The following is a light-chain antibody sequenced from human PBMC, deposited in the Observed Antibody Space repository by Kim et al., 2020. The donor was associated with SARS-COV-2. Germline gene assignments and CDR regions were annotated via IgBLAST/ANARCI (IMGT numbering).Light chain of an antibody. CDR1: QSIKNN. J-gene: IGKJ4*01. CDR2: GAA. V-gene: IGKV3-15*01. CDR3: QQYENRPPRT. Sequence: EIVMTQSPATLSVSPGESATLSCRASQSIKNNLAWYQQRPGQPPRLLIYGAATRAIDIPGRFSGRGSGTEFTLTISSLQSEDFAIYYCQQYENRPPRTFGGGTKVDIK.